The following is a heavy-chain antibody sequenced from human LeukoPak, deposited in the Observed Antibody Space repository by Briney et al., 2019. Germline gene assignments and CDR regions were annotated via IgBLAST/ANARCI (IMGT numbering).Heavy chain of an antibody. CDR2: INHSGRT. D-gene: IGHD3-3*01. J-gene: IGHJ4*02. CDR1: GGSFSGYY. CDR3: AGKEWLNPFDY. Sequence: SETLSLTCAVYGGSFSGYYWSWIRQPPGKGLEWIGEINHSGRTNYNPSLKSRVTISVDTSKNQFSLKLSSVTAADTAVYYCAGKEWLNPFDYWGQGTLVTVSS. V-gene: IGHV4-34*01.